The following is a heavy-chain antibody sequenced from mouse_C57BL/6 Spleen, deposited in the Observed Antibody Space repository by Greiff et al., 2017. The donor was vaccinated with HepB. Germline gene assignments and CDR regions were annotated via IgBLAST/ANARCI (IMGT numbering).Heavy chain of an antibody. D-gene: IGHD1-1*01. CDR1: GFTFSSYA. Sequence: DVKLVESGGGLVKPGGSLKLSCAASGFTFSSYAMSWVRQTPEKRLEWVATISDGGSYTYYPDNVKGRFTISRDNAKNNLYLQMSHLKSEDTAMYYCARDRYYYGSTLTNWGQGTTLTVSS. CDR3: ARDRYYYGSTLTN. V-gene: IGHV5-4*01. CDR2: ISDGGSYT. J-gene: IGHJ2*01.